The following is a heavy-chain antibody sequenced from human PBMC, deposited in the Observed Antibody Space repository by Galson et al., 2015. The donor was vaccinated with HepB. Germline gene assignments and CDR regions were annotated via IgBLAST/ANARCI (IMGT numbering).Heavy chain of an antibody. Sequence: SLRLSCAASGFTFSSYGMHWVRQAPGKGLEWVAVISYDGINKYYADSVKGRFTISRDNSKNTLYLQMNSLRPVDTAVYFCAKEGFSSGSAGGFDMWGQGTLVTVSS. J-gene: IGHJ3*02. V-gene: IGHV3-30*18. D-gene: IGHD6-19*01. CDR3: AKEGFSSGSAGGFDM. CDR1: GFTFSSYG. CDR2: ISYDGINK.